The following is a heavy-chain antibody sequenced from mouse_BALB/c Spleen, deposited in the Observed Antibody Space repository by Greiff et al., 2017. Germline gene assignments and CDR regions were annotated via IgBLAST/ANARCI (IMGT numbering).Heavy chain of an antibody. CDR1: GFSLTGYG. D-gene: IGHD2-1*01. Sequence: VQLQESGPGLVAPSQSLSITCTVSGFSLTGYGVNWVRQPPGKGLEWLGMIWGDGSTDYNSALKSRLSISKDNSKSQVFLKMNSLQTDDTARYYCARVFGNFYYFDYWGQGTTLTVSS. CDR3: ARVFGNFYYFDY. V-gene: IGHV2-6-7*01. J-gene: IGHJ2*01. CDR2: IWGDGST.